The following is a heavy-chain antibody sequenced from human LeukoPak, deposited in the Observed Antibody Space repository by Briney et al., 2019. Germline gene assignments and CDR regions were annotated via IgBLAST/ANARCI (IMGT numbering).Heavy chain of an antibody. CDR2: INPNSGGT. CDR3: ARITSHVGGIQLWPSYIHYGMDV. CDR1: GYTFTAYY. Sequence: ASVKVSCKASGYTFTAYYMHWVRQAPEQGLEWMGWINPNSGGTNYAQKFQGRVTMTRDTSISTAYMELSRLRSDDTAVYYCARITSHVGGIQLWPSYIHYGMDVWGQGTTVTVSS. V-gene: IGHV1-2*02. J-gene: IGHJ6*02. D-gene: IGHD5-18*01.